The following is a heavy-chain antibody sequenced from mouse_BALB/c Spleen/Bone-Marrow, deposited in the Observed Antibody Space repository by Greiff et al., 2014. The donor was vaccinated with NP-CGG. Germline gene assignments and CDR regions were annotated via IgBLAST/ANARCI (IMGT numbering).Heavy chain of an antibody. D-gene: IGHD3-3*01. CDR2: ISDGGSYT. CDR1: GFTFSDYY. CDR3: AREGDGDY. Sequence: VQLQQSGGGLVKPGGSLKLSCAASGFTFSDYYMYWVRQTPEKRLEWVATISDGGSYTYYPDSVKGRFTISRDNAQNNLYLQMSSLKSEDTAMYYCAREGDGDYWGQGTLVTVSA. V-gene: IGHV5-4*02. J-gene: IGHJ3*01.